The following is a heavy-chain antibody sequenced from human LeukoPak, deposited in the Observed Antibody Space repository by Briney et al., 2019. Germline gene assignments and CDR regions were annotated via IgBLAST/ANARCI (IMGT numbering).Heavy chain of an antibody. CDR1: GGSISSYY. D-gene: IGHD1-26*01. Sequence: SETLSLTCTVSGGSISSYYWSWIRQPPGKGLEWIGYIYYSGSTNYNPSLKSRVTISVDTSKNQFSLKLSSVTASRTAVYYCARSSLMMGATLFDYWGQGTLVTVSS. V-gene: IGHV4-59*08. CDR2: IYYSGST. CDR3: ARSSLMMGATLFDY. J-gene: IGHJ4*02.